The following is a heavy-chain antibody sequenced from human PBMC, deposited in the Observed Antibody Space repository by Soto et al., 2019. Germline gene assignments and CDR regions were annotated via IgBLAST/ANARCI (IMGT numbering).Heavy chain of an antibody. V-gene: IGHV3-30-3*01. CDR3: ARDHRRRDGYNYYFDY. CDR2: ISYDGSNK. D-gene: IGHD5-12*01. CDR1: GFTFSSYA. Sequence: QVQLVESGGGVVQPGRSLRLSCAASGFTFSSYAMHWVRQAPGKGLEWVAVISYDGSNKYYADSVKVRFTISRDNSKNTLYLQMNSLRAEDTAVYYCARDHRRRDGYNYYFDYWGQGTLVTVSS. J-gene: IGHJ4*02.